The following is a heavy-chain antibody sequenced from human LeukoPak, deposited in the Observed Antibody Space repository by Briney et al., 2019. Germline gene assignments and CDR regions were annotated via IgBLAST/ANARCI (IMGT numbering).Heavy chain of an antibody. CDR2: IYTGDFDT. Sequence: GGALQISCKGSGCSFTSYWIGRVRQLPGKGLEGMGIIYTGDFDTRYSPSFEGQVTISADKSISTSSLQWSSLKASDTAMYYCARTRYESYYYCSVSYYNRPDYYGMDVWGQGTTVTVSS. CDR1: GCSFTSYW. J-gene: IGHJ6*02. V-gene: IGHV5-51*01. D-gene: IGHD3-10*01. CDR3: ARTRYESYYYCSVSYYNRPDYYGMDV.